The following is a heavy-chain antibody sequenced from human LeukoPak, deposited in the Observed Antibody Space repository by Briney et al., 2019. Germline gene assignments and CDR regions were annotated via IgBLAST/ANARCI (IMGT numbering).Heavy chain of an antibody. Sequence: GGSLRPSCAASGFTFSSYAMSWVRQAPGKGLEWVSAISGSGGSTYYADSVKGRFTISRDNSKNTLYLQMNSLRAEDTAVYYCATYSTAANDYWGQGTLVTVSS. D-gene: IGHD6-13*01. CDR3: ATYSTAANDY. CDR1: GFTFSSYA. V-gene: IGHV3-23*01. J-gene: IGHJ4*02. CDR2: ISGSGGST.